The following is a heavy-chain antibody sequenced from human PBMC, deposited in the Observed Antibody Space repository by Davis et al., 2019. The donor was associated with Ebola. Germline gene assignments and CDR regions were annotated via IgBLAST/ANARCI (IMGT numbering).Heavy chain of an antibody. V-gene: IGHV3-23*01. CDR2: ISGSGGST. CDR1: GFTFSDYY. CDR3: AKGISSSYYYGMDV. J-gene: IGHJ6*02. D-gene: IGHD6-6*01. Sequence: GESLKISCAASGFTFSDYYMSWIRQAPGKGLEWVSGISGSGGSTYYADSVKGRFTMSRDNSKNTLFLQMNSLRAEDTAVYYCAKGISSSYYYGMDVWGQGTTVTVSS.